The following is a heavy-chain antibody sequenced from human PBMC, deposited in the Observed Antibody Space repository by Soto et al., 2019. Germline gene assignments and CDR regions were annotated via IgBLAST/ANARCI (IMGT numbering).Heavy chain of an antibody. D-gene: IGHD3-3*01. CDR1: GFTFSSYG. V-gene: IGHV3-33*01. Sequence: QVQLVESGGGVVQPGRSLRLSCAASGFTFSSYGTHWVRQAPGKGLEWVAVIWYDGSNKYYADSVKGRFTISRDNSKNTLYLQMNSLRAEDTAVYYCARVPRGYYPWYFDLWGRGTLVTVSS. J-gene: IGHJ2*01. CDR2: IWYDGSNK. CDR3: ARVPRGYYPWYFDL.